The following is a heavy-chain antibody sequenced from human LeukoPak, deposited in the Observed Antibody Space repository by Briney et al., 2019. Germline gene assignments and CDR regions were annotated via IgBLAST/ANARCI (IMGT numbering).Heavy chain of an antibody. Sequence: GGSLRLSCAASGFTVNNKYMTWVRQAPGKGLEWVSSISSSSSYIYYADSVKGRFTISRDNAKNSLYLQMNSLRAEDTAVYYCARGGNYDYWGQGTLVTVSS. CDR3: ARGGNYDY. CDR1: GFTVNNKY. V-gene: IGHV3-21*01. D-gene: IGHD3-16*01. CDR2: ISSSSSYI. J-gene: IGHJ4*02.